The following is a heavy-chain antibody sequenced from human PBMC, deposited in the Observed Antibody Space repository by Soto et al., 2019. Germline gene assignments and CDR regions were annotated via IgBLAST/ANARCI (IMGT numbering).Heavy chain of an antibody. D-gene: IGHD3-10*01. CDR3: ARGSLTMVRGDAFDI. J-gene: IGHJ3*02. Sequence: PGGSLRLSCAASGFTFSSYSMNWVRQAPGKGLEWVSSISSSSSYIYYADSVKGRFTISRDNAKNSLYLQMNSLRAEDTAVYYCARGSLTMVRGDAFDIWGQGTMVTVSS. CDR1: GFTFSSYS. CDR2: ISSSSSYI. V-gene: IGHV3-21*01.